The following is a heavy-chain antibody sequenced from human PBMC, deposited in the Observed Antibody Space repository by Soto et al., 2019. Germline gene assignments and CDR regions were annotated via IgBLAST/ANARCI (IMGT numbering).Heavy chain of an antibody. J-gene: IGHJ4*02. CDR1: GGSISRGRYY. D-gene: IGHD4-17*01. Sequence: QVQLQESGPGLVKPSQTLSLTCIVSGGSISRGRYYWSWIRQHPGKGLEWIGYISYSGSTYYNPSLKSRVTISVDTSKNQFSLRLSSVTAADTAVYYCARGNYGEIDYWGQGTLVTVSS. V-gene: IGHV4-31*03. CDR3: ARGNYGEIDY. CDR2: ISYSGST.